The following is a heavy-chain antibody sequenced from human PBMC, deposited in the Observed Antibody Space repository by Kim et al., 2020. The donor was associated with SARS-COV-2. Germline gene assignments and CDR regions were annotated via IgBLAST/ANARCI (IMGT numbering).Heavy chain of an antibody. D-gene: IGHD6-13*01. J-gene: IGHJ4*02. Sequence: KGYAGSVKSRTTNNPDTSKNQFSLQLNSVTPEDTAVDYCAKRGTAGTLDYWGQGTLVTVSS. V-gene: IGHV6-1*01. CDR2: K. CDR3: AKRGTAGTLDY.